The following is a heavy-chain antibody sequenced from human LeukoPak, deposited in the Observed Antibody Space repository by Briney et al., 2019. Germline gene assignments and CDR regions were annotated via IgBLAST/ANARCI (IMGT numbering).Heavy chain of an antibody. Sequence: GGSLRLSCAASGFTFSSYSMNWVRQAPGKGLEWVSYISSSSSTIYYADSVKGRFTISRDNTKNSLYLQMNSLRAEDTAVYYCARIAAAIDYWGQGTLVTVSS. J-gene: IGHJ4*02. CDR1: GFTFSSYS. CDR2: ISSSSSTI. D-gene: IGHD6-13*01. V-gene: IGHV3-48*04. CDR3: ARIAAAIDY.